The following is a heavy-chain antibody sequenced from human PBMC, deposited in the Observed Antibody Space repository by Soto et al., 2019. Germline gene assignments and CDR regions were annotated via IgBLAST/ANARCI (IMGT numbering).Heavy chain of an antibody. J-gene: IGHJ4*02. Sequence: ASVKVSCKVSGYTLTELSMHWVRQAPGKGLEWMGGFDPEDGETINAQKFQGRVTMTEDTSTDTAYMELSSLRSEDTAVYYCATPKNGYYGSGSYHFDYWGQGTLVTVSS. V-gene: IGHV1-24*01. D-gene: IGHD3-10*01. CDR3: ATPKNGYYGSGSYHFDY. CDR1: GYTLTELS. CDR2: FDPEDGET.